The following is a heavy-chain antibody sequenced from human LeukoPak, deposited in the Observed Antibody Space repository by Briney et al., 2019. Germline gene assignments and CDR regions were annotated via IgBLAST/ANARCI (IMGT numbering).Heavy chain of an antibody. Sequence: QAGGSLRLSCAASGLTFSSYAMSWVRQAPGKGLEWVSTISSSGVSTDYIDSVKGRFTISRDNSKNALYLQMNSLRAEDTAIYYCAKALLRYFDREFDYWGQGTLVTVSS. V-gene: IGHV3-23*01. J-gene: IGHJ4*02. D-gene: IGHD3-9*01. CDR2: ISSSGVST. CDR1: GLTFSSYA. CDR3: AKALLRYFDREFDY.